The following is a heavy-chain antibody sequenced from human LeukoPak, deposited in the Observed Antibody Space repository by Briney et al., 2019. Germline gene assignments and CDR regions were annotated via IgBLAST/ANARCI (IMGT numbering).Heavy chain of an antibody. CDR2: INPNSGGT. D-gene: IGHD1-26*01. J-gene: IGHJ4*02. CDR1: GYTFTGYY. Sequence: ASVKVSCKASGYTFTGYYMHWVRQAPGQGLEWVGWINPNSGGTNYAQKFQGRVTMTRDTSISTAYMELSRLRSDDTAVYYCARAESYKDFYYFDYWGQGTLVTVSS. V-gene: IGHV1-2*02. CDR3: ARAESYKDFYYFDY.